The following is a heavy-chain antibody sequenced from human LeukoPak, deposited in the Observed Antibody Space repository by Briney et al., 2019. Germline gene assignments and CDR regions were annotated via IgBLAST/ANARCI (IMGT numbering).Heavy chain of an antibody. CDR2: INPDSGGT. Sequence: PVASVKVSCKASGYIFTDYYIHWVRQAPGQGLEWMGWINPDSGGTNYAQKFRGRVTMTLDTSISTSYMQLSRLRSDDTAVYYCARDFTRNYYDINAYYDYWGQGTLVTVSS. CDR1: GYIFTDYY. J-gene: IGHJ4*02. D-gene: IGHD3-22*01. CDR3: ARDFTRNYYDINAYYDY. V-gene: IGHV1-2*02.